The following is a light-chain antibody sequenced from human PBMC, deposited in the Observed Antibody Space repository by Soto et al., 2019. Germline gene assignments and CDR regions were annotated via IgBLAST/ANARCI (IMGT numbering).Light chain of an antibody. CDR3: CSYAGSYTFLV. J-gene: IGLJ2*01. CDR1: SSDVGGYNY. Sequence: QSALTQPRSVSGSPGQSVTISCTGTSSDVGGYNYVSWYQQHPGKAPKLMIYDVSKRPSGVPDRFSGSKSGNTASLTIYGLEAEDEADYYCCSYAGSYTFLVFGGGTKVTVL. CDR2: DVS. V-gene: IGLV2-11*01.